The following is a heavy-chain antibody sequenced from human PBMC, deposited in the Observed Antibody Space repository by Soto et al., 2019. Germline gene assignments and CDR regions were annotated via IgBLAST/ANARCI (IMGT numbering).Heavy chain of an antibody. CDR2: INAGNGNT. J-gene: IGHJ3*02. V-gene: IGHV1-3*01. CDR1: GYTFTSYA. Sequence: GASVKVSRKASGYTFTSYAMHWVRQAPGQRLEWMGWINAGNGNTKYSQKFQGRVTITRDTSASTAYMELSSLRSEDTAVYYCATAIADDAFDIWGRGTMVTVSS. D-gene: IGHD2-2*01. CDR3: ATAIADDAFDI.